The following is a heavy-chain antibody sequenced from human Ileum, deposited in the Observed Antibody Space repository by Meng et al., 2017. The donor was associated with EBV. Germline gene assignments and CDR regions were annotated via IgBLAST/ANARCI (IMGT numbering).Heavy chain of an antibody. CDR2: VCKTGST. CDR1: GGHFCSIIR. D-gene: IGHD3-10*01. CDR3: ARAPHSGSGSSPLDY. V-gene: IGHV4-4*02. Sequence: PGLVKPSGPRPLSSACPGGHFCSIIRLVWDLQSPGKGLEWIGEVCKTGSTNDNQALKSRVTRSVDKSKNQFSQNLSSVTAAYTAVYYCARAPHSGSGSSPLDYWGQGTLVTVSS. J-gene: IGHJ4*02.